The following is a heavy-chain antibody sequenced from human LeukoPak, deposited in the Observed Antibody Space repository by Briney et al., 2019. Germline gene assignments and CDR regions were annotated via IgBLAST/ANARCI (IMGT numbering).Heavy chain of an antibody. CDR3: AREAGSGSYYIGY. V-gene: IGHV4-34*01. CDR1: GGSFSGYY. D-gene: IGHD3-10*01. J-gene: IGHJ4*02. CDR2: INHSGST. Sequence: PSETLSLTCAVYGGSFSGYYWSWIRQPPGKGLEWIGEINHSGSTNYNPSLKSRVTISVDTSKNQFSLKLSSVTAADTAVYYCAREAGSGSYYIGYWGQGTLVTVSS.